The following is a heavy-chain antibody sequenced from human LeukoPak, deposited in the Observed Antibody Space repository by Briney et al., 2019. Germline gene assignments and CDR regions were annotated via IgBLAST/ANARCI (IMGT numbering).Heavy chain of an antibody. Sequence: PSQTLSLTCTVSGGSISSGGYYWSWIRQPPGKGLEWIGYTYHSGSTYYNPSLKSRVTISVDRSKNQFSLKLNSVTAADTAVYYCARAREWKNWFDPWGQGTLVTVSS. J-gene: IGHJ5*02. D-gene: IGHD3-3*01. CDR3: ARAREWKNWFDP. CDR2: TYHSGST. CDR1: GGSISSGGYY. V-gene: IGHV4-30-2*01.